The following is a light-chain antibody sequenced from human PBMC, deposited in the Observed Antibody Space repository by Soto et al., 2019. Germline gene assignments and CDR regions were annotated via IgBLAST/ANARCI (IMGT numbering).Light chain of an antibody. J-gene: IGKJ5*01. CDR2: GPS. CDR1: QNIERN. Sequence: EIVMTQSPAILSLSPGERATLFCRASQNIERNVAWYQQKPGQAPRLLIYGPSTRATGIPVRFSGSGSGTEFTLTISSLQSEDFAIYYCQQYNNWPPITFGQGTRLEIK. CDR3: QQYNNWPPIT. V-gene: IGKV3-15*01.